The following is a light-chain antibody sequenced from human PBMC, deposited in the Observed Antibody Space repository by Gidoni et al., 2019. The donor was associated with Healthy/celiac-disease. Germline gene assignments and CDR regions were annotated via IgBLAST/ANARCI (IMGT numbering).Light chain of an antibody. CDR1: QDISNY. J-gene: IGKJ5*01. V-gene: IGKV1-33*01. CDR2: DAS. Sequence: DIQMTPSPSSLSASVGDRVTITCQASQDISNYLNWYQQKPGKAPKLLIYDASNLETGVPSRCSGSGSGTDFTFTISSLQPEDIATYYCQQYDNLITFXQXTRLEIK. CDR3: QQYDNLIT.